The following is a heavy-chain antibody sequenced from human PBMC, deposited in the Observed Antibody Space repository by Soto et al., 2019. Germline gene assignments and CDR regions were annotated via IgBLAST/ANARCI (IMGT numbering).Heavy chain of an antibody. CDR1: GYTFCTYD. Sequence: AAVKVSCKASGYTFCTYDISWVRQAPGQGLEWMGWISTYSGDTKYAQKFQGRVTMTTDTSTTTAYLELRSLRSDDTAVYYCARHHGPTTSENWFDPWGQGTLVTVSS. D-gene: IGHD5-12*01. V-gene: IGHV1-18*01. CDR3: ARHHGPTTSENWFDP. J-gene: IGHJ5*02. CDR2: ISTYSGDT.